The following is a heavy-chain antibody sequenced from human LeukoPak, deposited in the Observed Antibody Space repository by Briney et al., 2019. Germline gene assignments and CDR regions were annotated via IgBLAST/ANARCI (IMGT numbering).Heavy chain of an antibody. CDR3: AKGPDYDFWSGYNDY. CDR2: ISGSGGST. V-gene: IGHV3-23*01. D-gene: IGHD3-3*01. J-gene: IGHJ4*02. Sequence: PGGSLRLSCAASGFTFSSYAMSWVRQAPGKGLEWVSAISGSGGSTYYADSVKGRFTISRDNSTNTLYLQMNSLRAEDTAVYYSAKGPDYDFWSGYNDYWGQGTLVTVSS. CDR1: GFTFSSYA.